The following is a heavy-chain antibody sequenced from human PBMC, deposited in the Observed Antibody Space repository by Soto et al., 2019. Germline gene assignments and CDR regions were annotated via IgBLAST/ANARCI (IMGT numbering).Heavy chain of an antibody. J-gene: IGHJ4*02. CDR2: IYWDNDN. D-gene: IGHD3-22*01. CDR3: AHRHICDSSGYLFDY. Sequence: QITLKESGPTLVKPTQTLTLTCTFSVFSLHTGGVGVGCVRRPPGKAREWLALIYWDNDNRYNPSRRSSLTITKDTPNIQLVLTMTNIDPVDTATYYCAHRHICDSSGYLFDYWGQGTLVTVSS. V-gene: IGHV2-5*02. CDR1: VFSLHTGGVG.